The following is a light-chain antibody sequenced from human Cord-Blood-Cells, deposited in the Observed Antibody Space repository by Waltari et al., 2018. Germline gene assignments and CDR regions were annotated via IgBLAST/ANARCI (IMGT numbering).Light chain of an antibody. V-gene: IGKV3-15*01. CDR3: QQYNNWPPLT. CDR2: GAS. J-gene: IGKJ4*01. Sequence: EILLTQPPATLSVSPGERAPLSCRASQSVSSNLAWYQQKPGQAPRLLIYGASTRATGIPARFSGSGSGTEFTLTISSLQSEDFAVYYCQQYNNWPPLTFGGGTKVEIK. CDR1: QSVSSN.